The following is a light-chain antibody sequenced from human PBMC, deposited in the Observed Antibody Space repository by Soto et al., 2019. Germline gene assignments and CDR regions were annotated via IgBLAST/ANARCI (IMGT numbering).Light chain of an antibody. Sequence: DIVVTQSPHSLPVTPGEPASISCRSSQSLLHSNGNTYLDWYLQKPGQSPQLLIYLGSNRASGVPYRFSGSGSGTDYTLRISRVEAEDVGVYYCMQVLQNPLTFGGGTKVEI. CDR1: QSLLHSNGNTY. CDR3: MQVLQNPLT. CDR2: LGS. J-gene: IGKJ4*01. V-gene: IGKV2-28*01.